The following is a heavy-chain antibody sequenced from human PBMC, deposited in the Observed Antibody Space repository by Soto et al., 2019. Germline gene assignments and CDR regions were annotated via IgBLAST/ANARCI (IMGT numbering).Heavy chain of an antibody. CDR2: IIPILGIA. D-gene: IGHD3-22*01. J-gene: IGHJ6*02. CDR1: GGTFSSYT. CDR3: ARDNGGDSRHYYYGMDV. Sequence: ASVKVSCKASGGTFSSYTISWVRQAPGQGLEWMGRIIPILGIANYAQKFQGRVTITADKSTSTAYMELSSLRSEDTAVYYCARDNGGDSRHYYYGMDVWGQGTTVTVSS. V-gene: IGHV1-69*04.